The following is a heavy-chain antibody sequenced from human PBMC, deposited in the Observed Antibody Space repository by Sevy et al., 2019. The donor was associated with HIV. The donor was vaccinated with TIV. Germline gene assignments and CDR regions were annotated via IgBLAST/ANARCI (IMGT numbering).Heavy chain of an antibody. V-gene: IGHV3-9*03. D-gene: IGHD3-10*01. Sequence: GVSLRLSCAASGFSFDDYMMHWVRQAPGRGLEWVSGINWSGGGITYADSVKDRFTISRDNAKNSLYLQMNNLRAEDMALYYCATGDSRDTVGVGTFDVWGQGTMVTVSS. CDR2: INWSGGGI. CDR3: ATGDSRDTVGVGTFDV. CDR1: GFSFDDYM. J-gene: IGHJ3*01.